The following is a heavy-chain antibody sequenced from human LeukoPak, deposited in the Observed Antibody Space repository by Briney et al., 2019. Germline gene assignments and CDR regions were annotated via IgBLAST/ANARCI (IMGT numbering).Heavy chain of an antibody. D-gene: IGHD5-12*01. J-gene: IGHJ4*02. V-gene: IGHV3-21*01. CDR3: ARDGKFGVDIVATPDY. CDR1: GFTFSSYS. CDR2: ISSSSSYI. Sequence: GGSLRLSCAASGFTFSSYSMNWVRQAPGKGLEWVSSISSSSSYIYYADSVKGRFTISRDNAKNSLYLQMNSLRAEDTAVYYCARDGKFGVDIVATPDYWGQGTLVTVSS.